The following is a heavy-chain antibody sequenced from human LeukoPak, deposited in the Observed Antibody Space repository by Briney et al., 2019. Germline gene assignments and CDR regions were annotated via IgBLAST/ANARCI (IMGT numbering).Heavy chain of an antibody. CDR1: GFTFSSYG. CDR2: ISYDGSNK. J-gene: IGHJ4*02. Sequence: PGRSLRLSCAASGFTFSSYGMHWVRQAPGKGLEWVAVISYDGSNKYYADSVKGRFTISRDNSKNTLYLQMNSLRAEDTAVYYCARDLGETQLWSSSFDYWGQGTLVTVSS. D-gene: IGHD5-18*01. CDR3: ARDLGETQLWSSSFDY. V-gene: IGHV3-30*03.